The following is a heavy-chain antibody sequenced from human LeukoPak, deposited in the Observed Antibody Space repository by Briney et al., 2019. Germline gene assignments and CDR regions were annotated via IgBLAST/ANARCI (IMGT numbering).Heavy chain of an antibody. D-gene: IGHD3-16*02. CDR2: IYTSGRT. V-gene: IGHV4-61*02. Sequence: SETLSLTCTASGGSITFGSYCWTWIRQPAGKGLEWIGRIYTSGRTFYNPSLKSRVTISMDTSMNQFSLRLNSVTAADTAVYYCARARVIPASFDDWGQGALVTVSS. CDR1: GGSITFGSYC. J-gene: IGHJ4*02. CDR3: ARARVIPASFDD.